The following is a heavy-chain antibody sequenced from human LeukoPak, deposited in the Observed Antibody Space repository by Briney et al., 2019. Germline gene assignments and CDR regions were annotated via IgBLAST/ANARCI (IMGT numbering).Heavy chain of an antibody. V-gene: IGHV7-4-1*02. D-gene: IGHD2-15*01. CDR3: ARGIAQYYYYYYYMDV. CDR1: GYTFTSYA. Sequence: ASVKVSCKASGYTFTSYAMNWERQAPGQGLEWMGWINTNTGNPTYAQGFTGRFVFSLDTSVSTAYLQISSLKAEDTAVYYCARGIAQYYYYYYYMDVWGKGTTVTISS. J-gene: IGHJ6*03. CDR2: INTNTGNP.